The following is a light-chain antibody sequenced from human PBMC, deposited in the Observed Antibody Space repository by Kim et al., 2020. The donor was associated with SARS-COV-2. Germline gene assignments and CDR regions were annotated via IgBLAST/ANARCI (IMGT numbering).Light chain of an antibody. CDR1: SDDVGNYKF. CDR3: CSYAGRSDVV. CDR2: EVN. V-gene: IGLV2-23*02. Sequence: QSALTQPASVSESPGQSITISCTGTSDDVGNYKFVSWYQQHPGKPPKLMIYEVNKRPSGVSTRFSGSKSGNTASLTISGLQAEDEANYYCCSYAGRSDVVFGGGTQLTVL. J-gene: IGLJ2*01.